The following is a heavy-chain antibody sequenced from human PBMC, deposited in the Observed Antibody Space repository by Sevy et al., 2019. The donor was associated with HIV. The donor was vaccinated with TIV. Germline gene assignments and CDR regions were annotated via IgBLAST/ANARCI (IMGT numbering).Heavy chain of an antibody. CDR2: IYYSGST. D-gene: IGHD5-18*01. J-gene: IGHJ4*02. CDR1: GGSISSYY. V-gene: IGHV4-59*01. Sequence: SETLSLTCTVSGGSISSYYWSWIRQPPGKGLEWIGYIYYSGSTNYNPSLKGRVTISVDTSKNQFSLKLSSVTAADTAVYYCAGLFGGYNYGPLDYWGQGTLVTVSS. CDR3: AGLFGGYNYGPLDY.